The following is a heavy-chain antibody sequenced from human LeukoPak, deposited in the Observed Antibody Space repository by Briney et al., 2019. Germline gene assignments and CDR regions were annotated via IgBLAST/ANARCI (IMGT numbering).Heavy chain of an antibody. CDR3: ARDYRRKWELQSGWFDP. V-gene: IGHV4-39*07. CDR1: GGSISSGDYY. CDR2: IYYSGST. J-gene: IGHJ5*02. D-gene: IGHD1-26*01. Sequence: SQTLSLTCTVSGGSISSGDYYWSWIRQPPGEGLEWIGSIYYSGSTYYNPSLKSRVTISVDTSKNQFSLKLSSVTAADTAVYYCARDYRRKWELQSGWFDPWGQGTLVTVSS.